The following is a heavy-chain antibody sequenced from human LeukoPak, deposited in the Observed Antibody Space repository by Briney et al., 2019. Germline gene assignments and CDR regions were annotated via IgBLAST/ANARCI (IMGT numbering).Heavy chain of an antibody. CDR2: INPDGSIR. D-gene: IGHD1-26*01. Sequence: GGSLRLSCAASGLTFSTYWMHWVRQAPGKGLAWVARINPDGSIRTYANSVQGRVTISRDTAKDTLFLQMNSLRAEDTAVYYCAREARVGGALQYWGQGTPVSVSS. CDR3: AREARVGGALQY. CDR1: GLTFSTYW. V-gene: IGHV3-74*03. J-gene: IGHJ4*02.